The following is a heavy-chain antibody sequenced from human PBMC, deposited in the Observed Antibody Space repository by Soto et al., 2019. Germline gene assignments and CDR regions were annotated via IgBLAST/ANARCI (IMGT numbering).Heavy chain of an antibody. Sequence: GGSLRLSCAASGFTFSSYAMHWVRQAPGKGLEWVAVISYDGSNKYYADSVKGRFTISRDNSKNTLYLQMNSLRAEDTAVYYCARDREQWLRRIEYYFDYWGQGTLVTVSS. CDR1: GFTFSSYA. CDR3: ARDREQWLRRIEYYFDY. V-gene: IGHV3-30-3*01. J-gene: IGHJ4*02. CDR2: ISYDGSNK. D-gene: IGHD5-12*01.